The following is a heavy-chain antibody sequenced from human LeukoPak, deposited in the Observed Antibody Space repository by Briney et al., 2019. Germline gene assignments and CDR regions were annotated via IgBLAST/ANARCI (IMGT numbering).Heavy chain of an antibody. D-gene: IGHD4-17*01. CDR2: IYSGGNI. Sequence: GGSLRLSCAASGFTVSNNHVSWVRLAPGKGLEWVSIIYSGGNIYYADSVKGRFTISRDSSTDTLYLQMNGLGADDTAVYYCARARRCGLNDDYGACFDYWGQGTLVTVSS. J-gene: IGHJ4*02. V-gene: IGHV3-53*01. CDR1: GFTVSNNH. CDR3: ARARRCGLNDDYGACFDY.